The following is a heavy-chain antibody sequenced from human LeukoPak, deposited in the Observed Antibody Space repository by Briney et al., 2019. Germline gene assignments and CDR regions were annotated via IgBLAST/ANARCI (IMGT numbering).Heavy chain of an antibody. V-gene: IGHV3-74*03. D-gene: IGHD3-10*02. Sequence: GGSLRLSCAASGFTFSNTWMHWVRQAPGKGLVRVSRIHSDGISTTYADPVKGRFTISRDNAKNTLYLQMNSLRAEDTAVYYCARDRYYVPDYWGQGTLVTVSS. CDR1: GFTFSNTW. J-gene: IGHJ4*02. CDR3: ARDRYYVPDY. CDR2: IHSDGIST.